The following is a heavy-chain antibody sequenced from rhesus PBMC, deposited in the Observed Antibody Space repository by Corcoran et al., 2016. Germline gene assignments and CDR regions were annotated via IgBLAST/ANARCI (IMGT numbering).Heavy chain of an antibody. CDR3: ARHHDY. V-gene: IGHV4S14*01. CDR2: VSSSGTN. CDR1: GYSISSCYS. Sequence: QVQLQESGPGLVKPSETLSLTCAVSGYSISSCYSWGWIRQPTGKGLEWIGHVSSSGTNYLNPSLKSRVTLSVDTSKNQFYLRLNSVTAADTAVYYCARHHDYWGQGVLVTVSS. J-gene: IGHJ4*01.